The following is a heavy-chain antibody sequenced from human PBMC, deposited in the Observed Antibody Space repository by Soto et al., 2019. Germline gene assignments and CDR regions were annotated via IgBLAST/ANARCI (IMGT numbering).Heavy chain of an antibody. CDR3: AKDTPQEWLLVCDY. CDR2: ISGSGGST. CDR1: GFTSSAYA. J-gene: IGHJ4*02. D-gene: IGHD3-3*01. V-gene: IGHV3-23*01. Sequence: GGSLRLSCAASGFTSSAYAMSWVRQAPGKGLEWVSAISGSGGSTYYADSVKGRFTISRDNSKNTLYLQMNSLRAEDTAVYYCAKDTPQEWLLVCDYWGQGTLVTVSS.